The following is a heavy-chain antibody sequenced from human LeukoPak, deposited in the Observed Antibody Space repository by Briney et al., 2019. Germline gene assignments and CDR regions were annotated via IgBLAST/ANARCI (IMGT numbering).Heavy chain of an antibody. CDR2: IYYSGST. V-gene: IGHV4-59*01. Sequence: SETLSLTCTVSGGSISSYYWSWIRQPPGRGLEWIGYIYYSGSTNYNPSLKSRVTISVDTSKNQFSLNLSSVTAADTAVYYCARGAVAGKMSWFDPWGQGTLVTVSS. CDR3: ARGAVAGKMSWFDP. D-gene: IGHD6-19*01. J-gene: IGHJ5*02. CDR1: GGSISSYY.